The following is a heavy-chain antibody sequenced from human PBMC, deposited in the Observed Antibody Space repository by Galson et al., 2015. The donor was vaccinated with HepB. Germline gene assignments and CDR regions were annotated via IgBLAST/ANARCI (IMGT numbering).Heavy chain of an antibody. CDR1: GFTFNAFA. CDR2: ISGSGAST. V-gene: IGHV3-23*01. D-gene: IGHD3-16*02. J-gene: IGHJ4*02. Sequence: SLRLSCATSGFTFNAFALTWIRQAPGKGLEWVSTISGSGASTYYADSVKGRFIISRDKSKNTLYLHMNSLRAEDTAVYYCAKSSMITFGGVIEYWGQGTLVTGSS. CDR3: AKSSMITFGGVIEY.